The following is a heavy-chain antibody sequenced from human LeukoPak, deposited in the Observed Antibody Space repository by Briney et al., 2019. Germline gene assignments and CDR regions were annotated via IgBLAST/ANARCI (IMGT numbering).Heavy chain of an antibody. Sequence: PGGSLRPSCVASGFTFSSYAMNWVRQAPGKGLEWVSIISGSGGSTYYADSVKGRFTISRDNFENTLYLQMDSLRAEDTALYYCAKAVGVGSGSYWDYWGQGILVTVSS. CDR1: GFTFSSYA. V-gene: IGHV3-23*01. CDR3: AKAVGVGSGSYWDY. CDR2: ISGSGGST. J-gene: IGHJ4*02. D-gene: IGHD3-10*01.